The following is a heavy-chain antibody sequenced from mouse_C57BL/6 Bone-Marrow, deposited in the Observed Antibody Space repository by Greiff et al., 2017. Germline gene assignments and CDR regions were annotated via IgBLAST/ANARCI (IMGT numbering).Heavy chain of an antibody. CDR2: ISDGGSYT. J-gene: IGHJ2*01. Sequence: EVMLVESGGGLVKPGGSLKLSCAASGFTFSSYAMSWVRQTPEKRLAWVATISDGGSYTYYPDNVKGRFTISRDNAKNNLYLQMSHLKSEDTAMYYCSRVALFIGLPYYFDYWGQGTTLTVSS. CDR3: SRVALFIGLPYYFDY. CDR1: GFTFSSYA. D-gene: IGHD1-1*01. V-gene: IGHV5-4*03.